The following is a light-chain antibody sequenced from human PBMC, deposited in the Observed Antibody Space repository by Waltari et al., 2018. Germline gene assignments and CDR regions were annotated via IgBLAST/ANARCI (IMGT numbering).Light chain of an antibody. J-gene: IGKJ1*01. Sequence: EIVLTQSPGTASLSPGERVTISCRASQSVGSSSLAWYQQKPGQAPRLVIYRASRRAPGIPDRFSGSGSGTDFSLTISRLEPEDFAVYYCQQHGTLPATFGQGTKVEIK. CDR1: QSVGSSS. CDR2: RAS. V-gene: IGKV3-20*01. CDR3: QQHGTLPAT.